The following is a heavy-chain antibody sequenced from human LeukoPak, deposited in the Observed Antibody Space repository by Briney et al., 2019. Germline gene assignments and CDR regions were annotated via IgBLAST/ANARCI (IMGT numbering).Heavy chain of an antibody. CDR2: TYHSEST. CDR1: GSSISSSNW. D-gene: IGHD4-17*01. CDR3: RMVMGTVTTPYFHF. J-gene: IGHJ4*02. Sequence: SGTLSLTCAVAGSSISSSNWWGRVRQRPGKGLEWIVETYHSESTNYHPPLKRRVTISVDTSKNQFSLKMSLGSAAAAAVYYARMVMGTVTTPYFHFWGQGTLVSVPS. V-gene: IGHV4-4*02.